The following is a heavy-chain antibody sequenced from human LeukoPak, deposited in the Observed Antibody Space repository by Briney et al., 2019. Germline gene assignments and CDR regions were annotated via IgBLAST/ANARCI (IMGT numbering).Heavy chain of an antibody. D-gene: IGHD1-26*01. V-gene: IGHV3-11*01. CDR3: ARVRATDYFDY. CDR1: GFTFSDYY. J-gene: IGHJ4*02. Sequence: GGSLRLSCAASGFTFSDYYMSWIRQAPGEGLEWVSYISSSGSTIYYADSVKGRFTISRDNAKNSLYLQMNSLRAEDTAVYYCARVRATDYFDYWGQGTLVTVSS. CDR2: ISSSGSTI.